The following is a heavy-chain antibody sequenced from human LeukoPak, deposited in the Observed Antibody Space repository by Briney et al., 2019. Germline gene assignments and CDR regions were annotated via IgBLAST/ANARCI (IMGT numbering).Heavy chain of an antibody. CDR1: GGSINSYY. CDR2: IYYSGST. V-gene: IGHV4-59*01. CDR3: ARERVITTSDAFDI. D-gene: IGHD3-22*01. Sequence: SETLSLTCTVSGGSINSYYWSWIRQPPGKGLEWIGYIYYSGSTNYNPSLKSRVTISVDTSKNQFSLKLSSVTAADTAVYYCARERVITTSDAFDIWGQGTMVTVSS. J-gene: IGHJ3*02.